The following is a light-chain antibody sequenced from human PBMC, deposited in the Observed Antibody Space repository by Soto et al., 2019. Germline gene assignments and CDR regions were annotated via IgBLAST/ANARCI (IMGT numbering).Light chain of an antibody. V-gene: IGLV2-14*01. CDR1: SGDVGGYNY. CDR3: SSYTSSSTLDNYV. CDR2: EVS. Sequence: QSVLTQPASVSGSPGQSITISCTGTSGDVGGYNYVSWYQQHPGKAPKLMIYEVSNRPSGVSNRFSGSKSGNTASLTISGLQAEDEADYYCSSYTSSSTLDNYVFGTGTKLTVL. J-gene: IGLJ1*01.